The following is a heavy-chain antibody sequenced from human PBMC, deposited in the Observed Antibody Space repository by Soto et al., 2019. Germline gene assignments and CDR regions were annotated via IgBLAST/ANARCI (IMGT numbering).Heavy chain of an antibody. V-gene: IGHV3-9*01. CDR1: GFIFEDYA. CDR2: ISWNSGNI. CDR3: AKGAVTSIFGYFDF. Sequence: EVHLVESGGGLVQPGRSLRLSCAASGFIFEDYAMHWVRQVPGKGLEWVSSISWNSGNIVYADSVKGRFTVSRDSANNSLYLQMNNLRTEDTALYYCAKGAVTSIFGYFDFCGQGTLVTVSS. J-gene: IGHJ4*02. D-gene: IGHD3-3*01.